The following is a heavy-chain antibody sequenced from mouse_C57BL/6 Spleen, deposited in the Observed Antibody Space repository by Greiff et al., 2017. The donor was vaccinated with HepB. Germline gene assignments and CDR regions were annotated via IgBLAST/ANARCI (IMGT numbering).Heavy chain of an antibody. CDR3: ARKYYYYFDY. Sequence: EVKLVESGGGLVKPGGSLKLSCAASGFTFSDYGMHWVRQAPEKGLEWVAYISSGSSTIYYADTVKGRFTISRDNAKYTLFLQMTSLRSEDTAMYYCARKYYYYFDYWGQGTTLTVSS. CDR1: GFTFSDYG. D-gene: IGHD1-1*01. J-gene: IGHJ2*01. CDR2: ISSGSSTI. V-gene: IGHV5-17*01.